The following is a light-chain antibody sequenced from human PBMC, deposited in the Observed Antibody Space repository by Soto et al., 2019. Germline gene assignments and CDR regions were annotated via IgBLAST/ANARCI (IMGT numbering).Light chain of an antibody. CDR2: CXT. CDR1: QSASNL. V-gene: IGKV3-15*01. CDR3: QQYNNGPRT. Sequence: EIVMTQSPASLSVSPGERATLSWWASQSASNLLACYQQKPGQAPRVVXRCXTTMATGSPARFSGSGSATEFTLTISSMQSEDFAVYYCQQYNNGPRTFGQGTKVDI. J-gene: IGKJ1*01.